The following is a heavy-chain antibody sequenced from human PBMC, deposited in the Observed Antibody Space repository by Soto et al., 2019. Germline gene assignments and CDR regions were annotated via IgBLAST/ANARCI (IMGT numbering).Heavy chain of an antibody. J-gene: IGHJ3*02. Sequence: EVQLLESGGGLVQPGGSLRLSCAASGFTFSDYAMSWVRQSPGKGLQWVSAISGRGGNTYYLDSVKGRFIISRDNSKNTLSLQMTSLRADDCSVYYCANDLPGIGAFDMWGHGTMVTVSS. CDR3: ANDLPGIGAFDM. D-gene: IGHD3-10*01. V-gene: IGHV3-23*01. CDR2: ISGRGGNT. CDR1: GFTFSDYA.